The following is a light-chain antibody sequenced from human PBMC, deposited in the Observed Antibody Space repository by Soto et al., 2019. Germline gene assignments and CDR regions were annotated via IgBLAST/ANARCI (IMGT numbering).Light chain of an antibody. V-gene: IGKV3-15*01. J-gene: IGKJ1*01. Sequence: EIVMTQSPATLSVSPGERATLSCRASQSVSSNLAWYQQKPGQAPRLLIYGASTRATGIPARFSGSGSGTEFTLTISSLQSEDFAVYYCQQYNNWPSWEFGQGTKVDIK. CDR3: QQYNNWPSWE. CDR2: GAS. CDR1: QSVSSN.